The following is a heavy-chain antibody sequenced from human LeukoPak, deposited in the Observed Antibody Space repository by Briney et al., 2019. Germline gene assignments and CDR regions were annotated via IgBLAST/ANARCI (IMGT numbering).Heavy chain of an antibody. Sequence: ASETLSLTCTVSGGSIISYYWSWIRQPPGKGLEWIGSIYYSGSTYYNPSLKSRVTISVDTSKNQFSLKLSSVTAADTAVYYCARGYGSGSYFDYWGQGTLVTVSS. V-gene: IGHV4-59*12. CDR1: GGSIISYY. CDR2: IYYSGST. CDR3: ARGYGSGSYFDY. J-gene: IGHJ4*02. D-gene: IGHD3-10*01.